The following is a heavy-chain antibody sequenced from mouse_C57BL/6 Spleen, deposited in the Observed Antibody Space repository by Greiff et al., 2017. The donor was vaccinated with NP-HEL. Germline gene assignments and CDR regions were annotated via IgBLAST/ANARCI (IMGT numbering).Heavy chain of an antibody. CDR2: IRNKANGYTT. D-gene: IGHD1-1*01. CDR3: ARSYGSSSYAMDY. J-gene: IGHJ4*01. CDR1: GFTFTDYY. V-gene: IGHV7-3*01. Sequence: EVQRVESGGGLVQPGGSLSLSCAASGFTFTDYYMSWVRQPPGKALEWLGFIRNKANGYTTEYSASVKARFTISRDNSQSILYLPMNALRAEDSATYYYARSYGSSSYAMDYWGQGTSVTVSS.